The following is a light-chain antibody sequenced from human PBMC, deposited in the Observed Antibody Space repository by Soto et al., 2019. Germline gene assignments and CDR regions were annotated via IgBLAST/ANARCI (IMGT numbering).Light chain of an antibody. Sequence: IVLTQSPGTLSLSPGERATLSCRASQSVSGIYLGWYQQKSGQAPRLLIYAASSRATGIPDRFSGSGSGTDFTLTISNLEPEDFAVYYCQQYDSSTLYTFGQGTKLEIK. CDR1: QSVSGIY. CDR2: AAS. J-gene: IGKJ2*01. V-gene: IGKV3-20*01. CDR3: QQYDSSTLYT.